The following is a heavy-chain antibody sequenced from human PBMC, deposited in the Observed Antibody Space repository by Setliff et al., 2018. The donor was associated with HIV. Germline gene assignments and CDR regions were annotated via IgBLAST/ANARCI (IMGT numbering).Heavy chain of an antibody. J-gene: IGHJ4*02. CDR3: ARLTTTYYYDSSAYYHPV. CDR1: GGSFSGYY. D-gene: IGHD3-22*01. CDR2: INHSGST. Sequence: ASETLSLTCAVYGGSFSGYYWSWIRQPPGKGLEWIGEINHSGSTNYNPSLKSRVTISVDTSKNQSSLKLSSVTAADTAVFYCARLTTTYYYDSSAYYHPVWGQGTLVTVSS. V-gene: IGHV4-34*01.